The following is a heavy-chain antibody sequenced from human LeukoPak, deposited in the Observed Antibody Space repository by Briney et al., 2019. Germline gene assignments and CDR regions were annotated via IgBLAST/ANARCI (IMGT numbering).Heavy chain of an antibody. J-gene: IGHJ4*02. CDR1: GFTLTTYS. CDR2: ISNDGSQT. D-gene: IGHD1/OR15-1a*01. Sequence: GGSLSLSCAASGFTLTTYSMHWVRQAPGKGLEWLSIISNDGSQTYYAESVRGRFTISRDTSQNTPYLQMRSLTTEDTAVYYWASAEHNAWHNFKSWGQGTLVTVPS. CDR3: ASAEHNAWHNFKS. V-gene: IGHV3-30*04.